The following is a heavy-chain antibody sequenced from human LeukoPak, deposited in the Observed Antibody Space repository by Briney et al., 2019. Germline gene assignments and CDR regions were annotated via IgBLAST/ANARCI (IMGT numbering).Heavy chain of an antibody. CDR1: GFTFSSYG. D-gene: IGHD6-6*01. J-gene: IGHJ4*02. CDR3: ASQGIAAPGLDY. CDR2: IWYDGSNK. V-gene: IGHV3-33*08. Sequence: GSLRLSCAASGFTFSSYGMHWVRQAPGKGLEWVAVIWYDGSNKYYADSVKGRFTISRDNSKNTLYLQMNSLRAEDTAVYYCASQGIAAPGLDYWGQGTLVTVSS.